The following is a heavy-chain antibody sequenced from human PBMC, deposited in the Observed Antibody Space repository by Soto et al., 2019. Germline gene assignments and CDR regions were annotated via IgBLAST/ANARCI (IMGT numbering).Heavy chain of an antibody. CDR1: GYTFTSYA. J-gene: IGHJ6*03. Sequence: ASVKVSCKASGYTFTSYAMHWVRQAPGQRLEWMGWINAGNGNTKYSQKFQGRVTITRDTSASTAYMELSSLRSEDTAVYYCARALMVRGVIYYYYYMDVWGKGTTVTVSS. D-gene: IGHD3-10*01. CDR2: INAGNGNT. CDR3: ARALMVRGVIYYYYYMDV. V-gene: IGHV1-3*01.